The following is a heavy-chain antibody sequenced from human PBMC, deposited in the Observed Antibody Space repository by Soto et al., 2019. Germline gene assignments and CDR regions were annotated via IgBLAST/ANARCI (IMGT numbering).Heavy chain of an antibody. D-gene: IGHD3-16*01. CDR2: IYYSGST. V-gene: IGHV4-39*02. CDR3: ARESSGHMIPSYGMDV. CDR1: GGSISSSSYY. J-gene: IGHJ6*02. Sequence: SETLSLTCTVSGGSISSSSYYWGWIRQPPGKGLEWIGSIYYSGSTYYNPSLKSRVTISVDTSKNQFSLKLSPVTAADTAVYYCARESSGHMIPSYGMDVWGQGTTVTVSS.